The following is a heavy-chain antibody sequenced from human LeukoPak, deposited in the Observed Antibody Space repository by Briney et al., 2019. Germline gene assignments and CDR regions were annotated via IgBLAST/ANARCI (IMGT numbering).Heavy chain of an antibody. J-gene: IGHJ2*01. Sequence: SETLSLTCTVSGGSISTYYWSWIRQPPGKGLEWIGYIYYSGITNYNPSLKRRVTITVDTSKNQFALELSTVTAVDTAVYYCARENGGVFGLWGRGALVTASS. CDR3: ARENGGVFGL. D-gene: IGHD3-16*01. CDR2: IYYSGIT. CDR1: GGSISTYY. V-gene: IGHV4-59*01.